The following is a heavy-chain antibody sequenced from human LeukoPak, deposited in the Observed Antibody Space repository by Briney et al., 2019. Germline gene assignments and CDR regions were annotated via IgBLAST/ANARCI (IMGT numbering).Heavy chain of an antibody. Sequence: SGGSLRLSCAASGFTFSSYEMNWVRQAPGKGLEWVSYISSSGSTIYYADSVKGRFTISRDNAKNTVYLQMNSLRVEDTAVYYCVRDWCYAPDYWGQGTLVTVSS. D-gene: IGHD2-2*01. CDR3: VRDWCYAPDY. V-gene: IGHV3-48*03. CDR1: GFTFSSYE. J-gene: IGHJ4*02. CDR2: ISSSGSTI.